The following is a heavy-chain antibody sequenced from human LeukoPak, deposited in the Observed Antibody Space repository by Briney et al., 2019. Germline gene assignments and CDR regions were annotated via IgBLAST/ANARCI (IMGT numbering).Heavy chain of an antibody. CDR1: GFTFSSYA. V-gene: IGHV3-23*01. CDR3: AKEEGITMIVVVITGFDY. Sequence: GGSLRLSCAASGFTFSSYAMSWVRQAPGKGLGWVSAISGSGGSTYYADSVKGRFTISRDNSKNTLYLQMNSLRAEDTAVYYCAKEEGITMIVVVITGFDYWGQGTLVTVSS. D-gene: IGHD3-22*01. CDR2: ISGSGGST. J-gene: IGHJ4*02.